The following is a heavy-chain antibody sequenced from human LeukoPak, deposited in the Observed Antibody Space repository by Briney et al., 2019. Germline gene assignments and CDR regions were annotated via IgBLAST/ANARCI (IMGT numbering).Heavy chain of an antibody. D-gene: IGHD6-13*01. Sequence: SGNTYYNPSLKSRVTISVDTSKNQFSLKLSSVTAADTAVYYCAGSIAAAGTFGYWGQGTLVTVSS. CDR2: SGNT. CDR3: AGSIAAAGTFGY. V-gene: IGHV4-39*01. J-gene: IGHJ4*02.